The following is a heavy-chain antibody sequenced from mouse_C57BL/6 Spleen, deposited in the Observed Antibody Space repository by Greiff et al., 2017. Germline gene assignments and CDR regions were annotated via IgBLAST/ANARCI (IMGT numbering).Heavy chain of an antibody. CDR2: INPNYGTT. V-gene: IGHV1-39*01. D-gene: IGHD3-3*01. CDR3: ARGGLHYFDC. J-gene: IGHJ2*01. CDR1: GYSFTDYN. Sequence: VHVKQSGPELVQPGASVKISCKASGYSFTDYNMNWVKQRNGKSLEWIGVINPNYGTTSYNQKFKGKVTLTVDHSSSTAYMQLNSLTSADSAVYYCARGGLHYFDCWGQGTTLTVSS.